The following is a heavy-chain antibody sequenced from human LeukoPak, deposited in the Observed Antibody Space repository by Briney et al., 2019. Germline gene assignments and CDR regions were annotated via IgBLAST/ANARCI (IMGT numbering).Heavy chain of an antibody. CDR2: ISAYNGNT. CDR3: SRDPERGDYGGFDY. V-gene: IGHV1-18*01. Sequence: ASVKVSCTASGFTFTSYAISWVRQAPGQGLEWMGWISAYNGNTNYAQTLQGRVTITTDTSKSTPYMQLSSLRSDDTAVYYFSRDPERGDYGGFDYWGQGALVTVSS. J-gene: IGHJ4*02. CDR1: GFTFTSYA. D-gene: IGHD4-23*01.